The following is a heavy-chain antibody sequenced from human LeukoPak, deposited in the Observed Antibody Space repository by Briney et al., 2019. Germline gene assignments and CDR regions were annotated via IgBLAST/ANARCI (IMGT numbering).Heavy chain of an antibody. V-gene: IGHV3-48*04. CDR1: GFTFSSYS. J-gene: IGHJ4*02. CDR2: ISSSGSTI. CDR3: ARKINYFDF. Sequence: GGSLRLSCAASGFTFSSYSMNWVRQAPGKGLEWVSYISSSGSTIYYADSVRGRFTISRDNAKNSLYLQLNSLRAEDTAVYYCARKINYFDFWAREPWSPSPQ. D-gene: IGHD3-16*01.